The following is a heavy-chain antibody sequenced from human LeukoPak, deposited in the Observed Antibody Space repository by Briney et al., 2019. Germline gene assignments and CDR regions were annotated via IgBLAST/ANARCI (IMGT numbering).Heavy chain of an antibody. D-gene: IGHD3-3*01. Sequence: GGSLRLSCAASGFTFSSYSMNWVRQAPGKGLEWVSSISSGSSYIYYADSVKGRFTISRDNVKNSLYLQMNSLRAEDTAVYYCARASPGNDFWRINWFDPWGQGTLVTVSS. CDR3: ARASPGNDFWRINWFDP. V-gene: IGHV3-21*01. CDR2: ISSGSSYI. CDR1: GFTFSSYS. J-gene: IGHJ5*02.